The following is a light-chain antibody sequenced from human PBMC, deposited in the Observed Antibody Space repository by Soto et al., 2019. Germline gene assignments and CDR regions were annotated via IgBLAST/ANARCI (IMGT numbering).Light chain of an antibody. V-gene: IGLV1-51*01. J-gene: IGLJ1*01. CDR2: DNN. CDR3: GTWDSSLSAEV. Sequence: QSVLTQPPSVSAAPGQKVTISCSGSSSNIGNNYVSWYQQLPGTAPKLLIYDNNKRPSGIPDRFSGSKSGTSATLGITGLQTGDEADYYCGTWDSSLSAEVFGTGTKLTAL. CDR1: SSNIGNNY.